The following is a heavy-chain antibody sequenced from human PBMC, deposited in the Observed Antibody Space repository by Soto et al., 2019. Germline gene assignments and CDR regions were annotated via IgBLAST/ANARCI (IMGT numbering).Heavy chain of an antibody. CDR1: GGSISGHY. V-gene: IGHV4-59*11. CDR3: ARDVGLQHDTGYYDFWSGKNNWFDP. CDR2: ISYSGST. Sequence: KTSETLSLTCTVSGGSISGHYWSWIRQPPGKGLQYIGYISYSGSTNYNPSLKGRVTISVDTSNNQFSLRLSSVTAADTAVYYCARDVGLQHDTGYYDFWSGKNNWFDPWGQGTLVTVSS. D-gene: IGHD3-3*01. J-gene: IGHJ5*02.